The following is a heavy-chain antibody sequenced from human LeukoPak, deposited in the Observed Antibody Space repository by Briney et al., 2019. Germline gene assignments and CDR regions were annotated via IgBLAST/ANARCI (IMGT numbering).Heavy chain of an antibody. Sequence: SETLSLTCTVSGGSISSGDYYWSWIRQPPGKGLEWIGYIYYSGSTYYSPSLKSRVTISVDTSKNQFSLKLSSVTAADTAVYYCARGARYCSSTSCYKYYFDYWGQGTLVTVSS. V-gene: IGHV4-30-4*08. CDR1: GGSISSGDYY. CDR3: ARGARYCSSTSCYKYYFDY. CDR2: IYYSGST. J-gene: IGHJ4*02. D-gene: IGHD2-2*02.